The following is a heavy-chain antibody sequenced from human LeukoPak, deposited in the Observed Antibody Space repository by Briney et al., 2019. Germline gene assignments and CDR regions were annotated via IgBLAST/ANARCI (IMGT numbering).Heavy chain of an antibody. J-gene: IGHJ4*02. CDR3: TTGLRWSQPIDY. D-gene: IGHD4-23*01. CDR2: IKTKTEGETI. CDR1: GFSFSNSY. V-gene: IGHV3-15*01. Sequence: KSGGSLRLSCAVSGFSFSNSYMTWVRQAPGKGLEWVGRIKTKTEGETIHYAAPVKGRFTISRDDSKDTLYLQMNSLKTEDTAVYYCTTGLRWSQPIDYWGQGSLVTVSS.